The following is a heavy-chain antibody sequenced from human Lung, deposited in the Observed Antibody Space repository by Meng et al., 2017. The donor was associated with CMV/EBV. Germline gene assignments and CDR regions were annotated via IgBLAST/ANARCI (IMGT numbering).Heavy chain of an antibody. V-gene: IGHV4-34*01. D-gene: IGHD4-11*01. CDR2: INHSGST. J-gene: IGHJ6*02. CDR1: GGSFSGYY. Sequence: LXCAVYGGSFSGYYCTWIRQSPGKGLEWIGDINHSGSTNYNPSLKSRVTISVDTSKKQCSLKLSSVTAADTAVYFCARGLAGSNPFFYYYYGMDVXGQGTTVTVSS. CDR3: ARGLAGSNPFFYYYYGMDV.